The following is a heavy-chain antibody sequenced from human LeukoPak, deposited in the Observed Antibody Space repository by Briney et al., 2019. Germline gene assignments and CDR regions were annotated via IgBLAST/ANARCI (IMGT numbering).Heavy chain of an antibody. J-gene: IGHJ6*03. V-gene: IGHV4-34*01. D-gene: IGHD1-26*01. CDR2: INHSGST. Sequence: PSETLSLTCAVYGGSFSGYYWSWIRQPPGKGLEWIGEINHSGSTNYNPSLKSRVTISVDTSKNQFSLKLSSVTAADTAAYYCARDAEWELLDYYYYYMDVWGKGTTVTVSS. CDR1: GGSFSGYY. CDR3: ARDAEWELLDYYYYYMDV.